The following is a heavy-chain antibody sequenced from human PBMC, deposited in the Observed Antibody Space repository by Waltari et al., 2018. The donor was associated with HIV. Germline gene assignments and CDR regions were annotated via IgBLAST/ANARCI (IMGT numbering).Heavy chain of an antibody. V-gene: IGHV3-48*01. D-gene: IGHD3-10*01. CDR1: GFTLPSSS. Sequence: EVQLVESGGGLVQPGGSLRLSCAASGFTLPSSSMNWVRQAPGKGLEWISYISSSSSTISYADSVKGRFTVSRDNVKNSLFLQMNSLRVEDTAVYYCVRRNMGRGMGDFDYWGEGTLVTVSS. CDR3: VRRNMGRGMGDFDY. J-gene: IGHJ4*02. CDR2: ISSSSSTI.